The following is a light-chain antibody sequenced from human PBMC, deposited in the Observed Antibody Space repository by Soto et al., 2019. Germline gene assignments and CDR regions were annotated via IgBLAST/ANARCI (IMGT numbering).Light chain of an antibody. CDR3: AAWDDSLSGV. Sequence: QSVLTQPPSASGTPGQRVTISCSGSSSNIGSNYVYWYQQLPGTAPKLLIYRNNQRHSGVPDRFSGSKSGTSASLAISGLRSEDEADYYCAAWDDSLSGVFGGGTQLTVL. V-gene: IGLV1-47*01. J-gene: IGLJ3*02. CDR2: RNN. CDR1: SSNIGSNY.